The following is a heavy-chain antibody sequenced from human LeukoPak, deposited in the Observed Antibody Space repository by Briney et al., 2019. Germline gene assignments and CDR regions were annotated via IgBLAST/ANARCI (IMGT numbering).Heavy chain of an antibody. V-gene: IGHV1-69*13. J-gene: IGHJ5*02. D-gene: IGHD1-14*01. CDR3: ARTNHEPTHTNNWFDP. CDR1: GGTFSSYA. Sequence: SVKVSCKASGGTFSSYAISWVRQAPGQGLEWMGGIIPIFGTANYAQKFQGRVTITADESTSTAYMELSSLRSEDTAVYYCARTNHEPTHTNNWFDPWGQGTLVTVSS. CDR2: IIPIFGTA.